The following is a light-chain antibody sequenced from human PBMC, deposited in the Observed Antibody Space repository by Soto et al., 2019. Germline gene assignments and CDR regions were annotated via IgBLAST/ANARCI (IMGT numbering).Light chain of an antibody. V-gene: IGLV1-40*01. Sequence: QSVLTQPPSVSGAPGQRVTISCTGSGSNIGAGYDVHWYQQLPGTAPKLLIYGNSNRPSGVPDRFSGSKSGTSASLAITGLQAEDEADYYCQSYDGSLSGSVFGGGTKVTVL. J-gene: IGLJ2*01. CDR2: GNS. CDR1: GSNIGAGYD. CDR3: QSYDGSLSGSV.